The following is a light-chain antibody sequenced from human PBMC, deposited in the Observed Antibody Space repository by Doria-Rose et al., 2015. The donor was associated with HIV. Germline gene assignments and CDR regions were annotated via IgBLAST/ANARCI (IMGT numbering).Light chain of an antibody. CDR3: HQYGTSWT. Sequence: LTQSPGTLSLSPGERATLSCRASQRFSSTYLAWYQQKPGQAPSLLIYDGSTTATGIPDRFSASGSRTDFTLTINRLEPEDFALYYCHQYGTSWTFGQGTKVEI. J-gene: IGKJ1*01. V-gene: IGKV3-20*01. CDR1: QRFSSTY. CDR2: DGS.